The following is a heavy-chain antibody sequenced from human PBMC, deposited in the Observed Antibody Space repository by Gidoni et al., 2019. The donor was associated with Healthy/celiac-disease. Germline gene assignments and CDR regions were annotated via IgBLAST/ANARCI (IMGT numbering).Heavy chain of an antibody. CDR3: AKDLGHYYGSGSYYNDGGYGMDV. Sequence: EVQLLESGGGLVQPGGSLRLSCAASGFTFSSYAMRWVRQAPGKGLEWVSAISGSGGSTYYADSVKGRFTISRDNSKNTLYLQMNSLRAEDTAVYYCAKDLGHYYGSGSYYNDGGYGMDVWGQGTTVTVSS. J-gene: IGHJ6*02. CDR1: GFTFSSYA. V-gene: IGHV3-23*01. CDR2: ISGSGGST. D-gene: IGHD3-10*01.